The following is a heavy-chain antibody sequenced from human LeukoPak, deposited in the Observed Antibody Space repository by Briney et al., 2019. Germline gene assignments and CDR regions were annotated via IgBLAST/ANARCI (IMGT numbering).Heavy chain of an antibody. D-gene: IGHD3-10*01. CDR3: ARGHSGTSFFDY. J-gene: IGHJ4*02. Sequence: GGSLQLSCAASGFTVSSNHMTWVRQAPGEGLEWVSIIYSGGNTYYADSAKGRFTISRDNSKNTLYLQMNSLRAEDTAVYYCARGHSGTSFFDYWGQGILVTVSS. CDR2: IYSGGNT. V-gene: IGHV3-66*01. CDR1: GFTVSSNH.